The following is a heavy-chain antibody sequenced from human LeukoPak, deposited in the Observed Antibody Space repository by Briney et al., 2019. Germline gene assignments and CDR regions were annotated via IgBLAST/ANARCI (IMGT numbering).Heavy chain of an antibody. CDR1: GGSISSGDYY. Sequence: SETLSLACTVSGGSISSGDYYWSWIRQPPGKGLEWIGYMYYSGSTYYNPSLKSRATISVDTSKNQFSLKLSSVTAADTAVYYCARPYYYDSRIDPWGQGTLVTVSS. D-gene: IGHD3-22*01. CDR3: ARPYYYDSRIDP. V-gene: IGHV4-30-4*01. CDR2: MYYSGST. J-gene: IGHJ5*02.